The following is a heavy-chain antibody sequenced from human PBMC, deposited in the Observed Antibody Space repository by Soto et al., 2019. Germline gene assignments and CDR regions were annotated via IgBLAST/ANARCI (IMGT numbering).Heavy chain of an antibody. Sequence: SETLSLTCTVSGASISSYYWSWIRQPPGKGLEWIGYIYYSGSTNYNPSLKSRVTISVDMSKNQFSLKLSSVTAADTAVYYCATDRRYSSSSWAFAPWGQGKLVTVSS. CDR3: ATDRRYSSSSWAFAP. CDR1: GASISSYY. J-gene: IGHJ5*02. D-gene: IGHD6-6*01. V-gene: IGHV4-59*01. CDR2: IYYSGST.